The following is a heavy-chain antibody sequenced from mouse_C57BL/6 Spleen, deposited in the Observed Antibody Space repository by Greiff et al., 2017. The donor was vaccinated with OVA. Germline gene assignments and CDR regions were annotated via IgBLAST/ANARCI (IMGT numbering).Heavy chain of an antibody. CDR1: GYTFTSYW. CDR2: IDPSDSYT. CDR3: ARGGYYYGSSPLYAMDY. Sequence: QVQLQQSGAELVKPGASVKLSCKASGYTFTSYWMQWVKQRPGQGLEWIGEIDPSDSYTNYNQKFKGKATLTVDTSSSTAYMQLSSLTSEDSAVYYCARGGYYYGSSPLYAMDYWGQGTSVTVSS. D-gene: IGHD1-1*01. V-gene: IGHV1-50*01. J-gene: IGHJ4*01.